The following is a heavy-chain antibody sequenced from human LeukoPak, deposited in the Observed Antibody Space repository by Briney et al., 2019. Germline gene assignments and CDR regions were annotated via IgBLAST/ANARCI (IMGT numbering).Heavy chain of an antibody. D-gene: IGHD3-22*01. J-gene: IGHJ4*02. CDR2: FDPEDGET. V-gene: IGHV1-24*01. Sequence: ASVKVSSKVSGYTLTELSMHWVRQAPGKGLEWMGGFDPEDGETIYAQKFQGRVTMTEDTSTDTAYMELSSLRSEDTAVYYCATRNYDSSGYYRSFDYWGQGTLVTVSS. CDR3: ATRNYDSSGYYRSFDY. CDR1: GYTLTELS.